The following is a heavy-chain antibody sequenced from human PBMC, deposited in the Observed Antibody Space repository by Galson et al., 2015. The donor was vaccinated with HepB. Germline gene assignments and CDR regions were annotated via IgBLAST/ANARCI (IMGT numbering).Heavy chain of an antibody. D-gene: IGHD2-21*01. J-gene: IGHJ4*02. CDR1: GFTFSSYW. V-gene: IGHV3-74*01. Sequence: SLRLSCAASGFTFSSYWMHWVRQAPGKGLMWVSRINSDGSSTSYADSVKGRFTISRDNAKNTLYLQMNSLRAEDTAVYYCAREHRGACDYWGQGTLVTVSS. CDR2: INSDGSST. CDR3: AREHRGACDY.